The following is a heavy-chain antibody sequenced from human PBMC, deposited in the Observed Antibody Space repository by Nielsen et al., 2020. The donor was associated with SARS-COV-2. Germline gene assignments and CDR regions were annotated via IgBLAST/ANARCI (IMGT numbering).Heavy chain of an antibody. CDR3: ARDRRDGYNIYYYGMDV. J-gene: IGHJ6*02. Sequence: GGSLRLSCAASGFTFSSYAMHWVRQAPGKGLEWVAVISYDGSNKYYADSVKGRFTISRDNSKNTLYLQMNSLRAEDTAVYYCARDRRDGYNIYYYGMDVWGQGTTVTVSS. V-gene: IGHV3-30-3*01. D-gene: IGHD5-24*01. CDR1: GFTFSSYA. CDR2: ISYDGSNK.